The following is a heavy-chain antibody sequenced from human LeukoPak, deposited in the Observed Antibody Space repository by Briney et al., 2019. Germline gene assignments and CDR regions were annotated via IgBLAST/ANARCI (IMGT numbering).Heavy chain of an antibody. CDR2: IKQTGNEK. J-gene: IGHJ4*02. D-gene: IGHD5-12*01. V-gene: IGHV3-7*01. Sequence: GGSLRLSCAASGFTFSTYWMTWVRQAPGKGLEWVAHIKQTGNEKYYVWSVEGRFAISRDNAKNSLYLQMNSLRVEDTAVYYCTRGGTRLNSPFDYSGRGTLVTVSS. CDR1: GFTFSTYW. CDR3: TRGGTRLNSPFDY.